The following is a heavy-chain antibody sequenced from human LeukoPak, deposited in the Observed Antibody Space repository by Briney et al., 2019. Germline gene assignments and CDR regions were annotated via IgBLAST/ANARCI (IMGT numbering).Heavy chain of an antibody. Sequence: SETLSLTCTVSGGSISSGDYYWSWIRQPPGKGLEWIGYIYYSGSTYYNPSLKSRVTISVDTSKNQFSLKLSSVTAADTAVYYCARAGGVVGARGSGFDYWGQGTLVAVSS. CDR2: IYYSGST. J-gene: IGHJ4*02. V-gene: IGHV4-30-4*01. CDR3: ARAGGVVGARGSGFDY. CDR1: GGSISSGDYY. D-gene: IGHD1-26*01.